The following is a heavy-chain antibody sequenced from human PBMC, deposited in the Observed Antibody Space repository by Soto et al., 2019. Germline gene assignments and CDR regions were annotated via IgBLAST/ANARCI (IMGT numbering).Heavy chain of an antibody. CDR3: ARGKWRTADFSGGSCYSLDWFDP. V-gene: IGHV4-34*01. D-gene: IGHD2-15*01. CDR2: INHSGSP. Sequence: QVQLQQWGAGLLKPSETLSLTCAVYGGSFSGYYWSWIRQPPGKGLEWIGEINHSGSPNYNPSLKIRVTISIDTSKNPFALELSSVTAAETAVYYCARGKWRTADFSGGSCYSLDWFDPWGQGTLVTVSS. J-gene: IGHJ5*02. CDR1: GGSFSGYY.